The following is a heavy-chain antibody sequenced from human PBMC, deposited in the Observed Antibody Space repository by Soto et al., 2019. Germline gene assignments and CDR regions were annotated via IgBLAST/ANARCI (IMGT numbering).Heavy chain of an antibody. CDR2: ISRNGGST. V-gene: IGHV3-64*01. Sequence: GGSLRLSCAASGFTFSSYAMHWVRQAPGKGLEYVSGISRNGGSTYYANSVKGRFTISRDNSKNTLYLQMSSLRAEDTAVYYCVKEGYYYDSSGYYYGWFDPWGQGTLVTVSS. CDR1: GFTFSSYA. D-gene: IGHD3-22*01. CDR3: VKEGYYYDSSGYYYGWFDP. J-gene: IGHJ5*02.